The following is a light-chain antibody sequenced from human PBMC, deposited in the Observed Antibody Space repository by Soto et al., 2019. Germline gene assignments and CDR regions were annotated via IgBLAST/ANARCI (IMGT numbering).Light chain of an antibody. CDR1: NSNIGNRP. CDR2: KDL. CDR3: LTWDDSLRGWV. J-gene: IGLJ3*02. V-gene: IGLV1-47*01. Sequence: QSVLTQPPSASGTPGQRVTISCSGGNSNIGNRPVHWFQQLPGTAPKLLIYKDLQRPSGVPDRFSGSKSGTSASLAISGLRSDDGADYYCLTWDDSLRGWVFGGGTKVTVL.